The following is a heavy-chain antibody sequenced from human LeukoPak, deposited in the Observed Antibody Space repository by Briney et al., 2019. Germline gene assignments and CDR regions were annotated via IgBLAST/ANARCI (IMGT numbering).Heavy chain of an antibody. D-gene: IGHD2-15*01. CDR3: AIDSSGGSNDAFDI. Sequence: PGGCLRLSCAASGFTFSSYSMNWVRQAPGKGLEWVSSISSSSSYIYYADSVKGRFTISRDNAKNPLYLQMNSLRAEDTAVYYCAIDSSGGSNDAFDIWGQGTMVTVSS. V-gene: IGHV3-21*01. J-gene: IGHJ3*02. CDR1: GFTFSSYS. CDR2: ISSSSSYI.